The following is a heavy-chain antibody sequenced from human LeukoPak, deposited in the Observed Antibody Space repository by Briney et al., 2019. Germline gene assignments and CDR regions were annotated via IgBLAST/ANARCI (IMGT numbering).Heavy chain of an antibody. Sequence: PGGSLRLSCAASGLTFSSYWMHWVRQAPGKGLVWVSRISTDGSSTTYADSVKGRFTISRDNAKDTLYLQMNSLRAEDTAVYYCAGHHQAYSRTYWGQGTLVTVSS. V-gene: IGHV3-74*01. CDR3: AGHHQAYSRTY. CDR2: ISTDGSST. J-gene: IGHJ4*02. D-gene: IGHD6-13*01. CDR1: GLTFSSYW.